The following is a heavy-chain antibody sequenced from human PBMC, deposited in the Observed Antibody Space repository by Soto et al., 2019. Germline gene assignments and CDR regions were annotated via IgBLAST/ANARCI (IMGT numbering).Heavy chain of an antibody. V-gene: IGHV5-51*01. Sequence: PGESLKISCKGSGYSFTNYWIGWVRQMPGKGLEWMGIIYPSDSDTRYSPSFQGQVTISADKSISTAYLHYSSLKASDTAMYYCARRDISGFPEYWGKGTLVNVSS. D-gene: IGHD3-22*01. CDR2: IYPSDSDT. CDR3: ARRDISGFPEY. J-gene: IGHJ4*02. CDR1: GYSFTNYW.